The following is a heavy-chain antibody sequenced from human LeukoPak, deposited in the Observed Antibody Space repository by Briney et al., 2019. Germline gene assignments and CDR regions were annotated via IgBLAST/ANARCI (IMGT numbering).Heavy chain of an antibody. CDR1: GYTLTELS. D-gene: IGHD5-12*01. V-gene: IGHV1-24*01. CDR3: ATGSRLRSPFDY. Sequence: ASVKVSCKVSGYTLTELSIHWVRQAPGKGLEWMGTIYAQKFQGRVTMTEDTSTDTAYMELSSLRSEDTAVYYCATGSRLRSPFDYWGQGTLVTVST. J-gene: IGHJ4*02.